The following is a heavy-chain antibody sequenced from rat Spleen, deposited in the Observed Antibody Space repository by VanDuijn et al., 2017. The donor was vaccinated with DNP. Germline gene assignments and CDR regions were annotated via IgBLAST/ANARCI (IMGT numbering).Heavy chain of an antibody. J-gene: IGHJ2*01. D-gene: IGHD1-7*01. V-gene: IGHV3-1*01. Sequence: EVQLQESGSGLVKPSQSLSLTCSVTGYSITSNYWGWIRKFPGNKMEYIGHISYSGSTNYNPSLKSRISITRDTSKNHFFLHLNSVTTEDTAPYYCARWTRYFDYWGQGVMVTVSS. CDR3: ARWTRYFDY. CDR1: GYSITSNY. CDR2: ISYSGST.